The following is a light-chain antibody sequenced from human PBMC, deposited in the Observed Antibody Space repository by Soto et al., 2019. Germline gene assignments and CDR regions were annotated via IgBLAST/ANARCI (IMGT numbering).Light chain of an antibody. Sequence: DIQMTQSPSTLSASVGDRVSITCRASQSISTWLAWYQQKPGKAPKLLIYRASSLESGVPSRFSGSGSGTESTLTISSLQPDDFATYYCQHYNTYSGTFGPGTKVDIK. CDR1: QSISTW. CDR3: QHYNTYSGT. V-gene: IGKV1-5*03. J-gene: IGKJ3*01. CDR2: RAS.